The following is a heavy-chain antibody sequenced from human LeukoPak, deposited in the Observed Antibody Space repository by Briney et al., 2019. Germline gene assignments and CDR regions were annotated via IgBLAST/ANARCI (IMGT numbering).Heavy chain of an antibody. CDR3: ARAPAGWFGDPDLYFDY. J-gene: IGHJ4*02. V-gene: IGHV4-59*01. D-gene: IGHD3-10*01. CDR1: GGSMSSYY. CDR2: IYYSGST. Sequence: SETLSLTCNVSGGSMSSYYWSWIRQPPGKGLEWIGYIYYSGSTNYNPSLKRRVTISVDTSKNQFSLKLSSVTAADTAVYYCARAPAGWFGDPDLYFDYWGQGTLVTVSS.